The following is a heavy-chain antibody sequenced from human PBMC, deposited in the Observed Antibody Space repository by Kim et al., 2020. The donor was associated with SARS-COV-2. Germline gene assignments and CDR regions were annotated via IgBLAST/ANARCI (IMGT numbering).Heavy chain of an antibody. D-gene: IGHD6-19*01. V-gene: IGHV3-21*01. Sequence: GGSLRLSCAASGFTFSSYTMNWVRQAPGKGLEWVSSISSSSGYIYYADSVKGRFTISRDNAKNSLYLQMNSLRAEDTAVYYCARVPSSGWSYFDYWCQGTLVTVSS. CDR2: ISSSSGYI. CDR3: ARVPSSGWSYFDY. J-gene: IGHJ4*02. CDR1: GFTFSSYT.